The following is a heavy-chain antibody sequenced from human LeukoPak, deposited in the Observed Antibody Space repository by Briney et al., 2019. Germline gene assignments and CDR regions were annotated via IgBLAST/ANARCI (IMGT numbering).Heavy chain of an antibody. CDR3: AKGVHSSGYRDAFDI. Sequence: PGGSLRLSCAASGFTFSSDWMHWVRQAPGKGLVWVSRINSDGSTTRYADSVKGRFTISRDNAKNTLYLEMNSLRAEDTAVYYCAKGVHSSGYRDAFDIWGQGTMVTVSS. CDR2: INSDGSTT. D-gene: IGHD3-22*01. V-gene: IGHV3-74*01. J-gene: IGHJ3*02. CDR1: GFTFSSDW.